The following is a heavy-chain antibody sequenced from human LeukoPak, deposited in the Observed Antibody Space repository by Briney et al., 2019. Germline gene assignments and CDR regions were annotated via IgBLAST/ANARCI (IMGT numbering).Heavy chain of an antibody. V-gene: IGHV3-23*01. CDR1: GFTFSNYA. CDR3: AKEYSGSFSPFSSYFDY. Sequence: GGSLRLSCAASGFTFSNYAMNWVRQAPGKGLEWVSAISASGGRTYYADSVKGRFTISRDNSKNTLYLQMNSLRADDTAVYYCAKEYSGSFSPFSSYFDYWGQGTLVTVSS. J-gene: IGHJ4*02. CDR2: ISASGGRT. D-gene: IGHD1-26*01.